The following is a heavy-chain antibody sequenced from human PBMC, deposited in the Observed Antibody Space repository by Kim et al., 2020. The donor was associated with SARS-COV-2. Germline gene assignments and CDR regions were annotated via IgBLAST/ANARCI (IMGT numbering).Heavy chain of an antibody. Sequence: GGSLRLSCAASGFTFSSYGMHWVRQAPGKGLEWVAVISYHGSNKYYADSGKGRFTISRDNSKNTLYLQMNSLRAEDTAVYYCAKEQWLSTYYYYVMDVWGLGTTVTVSS. CDR3: AKEQWLSTYYYYVMDV. CDR2: ISYHGSNK. CDR1: GFTFSSYG. V-gene: IGHV3-30*18. D-gene: IGHD6-19*01. J-gene: IGHJ6*02.